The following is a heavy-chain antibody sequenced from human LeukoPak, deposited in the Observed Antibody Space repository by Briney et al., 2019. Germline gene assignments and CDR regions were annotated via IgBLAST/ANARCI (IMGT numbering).Heavy chain of an antibody. CDR1: GYTFTSYD. V-gene: IGHV1-8*01. CDR3: ARTTYSSSWYVDQYY. Sequence: ASVKVPCKASGYTFTSYDINWVRQATGQGLEWTGWMNPNSGNTGYAQKFQGRVTMTRNTSISTAYMELSSLRSEDTAVYYCARTTYSSSWYVDQYYWGQGTLVTVSS. CDR2: MNPNSGNT. J-gene: IGHJ4*02. D-gene: IGHD6-13*01.